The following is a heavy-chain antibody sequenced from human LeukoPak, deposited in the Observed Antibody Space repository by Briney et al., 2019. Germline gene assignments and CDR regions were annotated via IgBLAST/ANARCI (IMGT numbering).Heavy chain of an antibody. D-gene: IGHD2-15*01. CDR1: GFTFDDYA. V-gene: IGHV3-9*01. CDR2: ISWNSGTI. CDR3: GKDVSRILYYFDY. Sequence: GRSLRLSCAASGFTFDDYAMHWVRQAPGKGLEWVSGISWNSGTIGYADSVKGRFTISRDNAKNSLYLQMNSLRAEDTALYYCGKDVSRILYYFDYWGQGTLVTVSS. J-gene: IGHJ4*02.